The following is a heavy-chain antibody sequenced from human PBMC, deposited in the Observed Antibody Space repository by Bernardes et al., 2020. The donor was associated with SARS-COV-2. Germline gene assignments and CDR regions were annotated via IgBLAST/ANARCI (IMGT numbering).Heavy chain of an antibody. V-gene: IGHV1-46*01. J-gene: IGHJ4*02. CDR3: ARDRQGYCSGGRCYSLSFGF. Sequence: ASVKVSCKASGYTFIDYHMHWVRQAPGQGLQWMGMVNPSGGSTTYAQKFQGRVTMTRDRSTSTVYMELSSLGSEDTAVYYCARDRQGYCSGGRCYSLSFGFWGQGTLVTVTS. CDR2: VNPSGGST. D-gene: IGHD2-15*01. CDR1: GYTFIDYH.